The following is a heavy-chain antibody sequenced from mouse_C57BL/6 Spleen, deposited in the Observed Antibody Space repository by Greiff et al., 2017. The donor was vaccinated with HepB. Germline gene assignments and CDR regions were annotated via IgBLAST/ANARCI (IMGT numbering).Heavy chain of an antibody. CDR2: IHPNSGST. Sequence: VQLQQSGAELVKPGASVKLSCKASGYTFTSYWMHWVKQRPGQGLEWIGMIHPNSGSTNYNEKFKSKATLTVDKSSSTAYMQLSSLTSEDSAVYYCALYYYYDGFAYWGQGTLVTVSA. CDR3: ALYYYYDGFAY. V-gene: IGHV1-64*01. J-gene: IGHJ3*01. D-gene: IGHD2-4*01. CDR1: GYTFTSYW.